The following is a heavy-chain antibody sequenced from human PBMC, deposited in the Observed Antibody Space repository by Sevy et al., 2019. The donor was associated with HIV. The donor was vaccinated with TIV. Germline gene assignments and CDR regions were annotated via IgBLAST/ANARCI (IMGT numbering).Heavy chain of an antibody. V-gene: IGHV4-4*07. CDR1: GGSISSYY. CDR2: IYTSGST. Sequence: SETLSLTCTVSGGSISSYYWSWIRQPAGKGLEWIGRIYTSGSTNYNPSPKSRVTMSVDTSKNQFSLKLSSVTAADTAVYYCARGVYYGSGSRSTYYYYYGMDVWGQGTTVTVSS. CDR3: ARGVYYGSGSRSTYYYYYGMDV. D-gene: IGHD3-10*01. J-gene: IGHJ6*02.